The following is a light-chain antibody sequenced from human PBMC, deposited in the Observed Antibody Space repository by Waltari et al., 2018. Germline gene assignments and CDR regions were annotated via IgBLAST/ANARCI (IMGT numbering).Light chain of an antibody. CDR1: SGAVGGYDY. CDR2: DVK. V-gene: IGLV2-14*03. Sequence: QSVLTQPASVSGSPGPSITISCPGTSGAVGGYDYVSWYQQQPGKAPKLMIYDVKNRPSGVSNRFSGSKSGDTASLTISGLQAEDEADYYCSSYAVTATLLFGGGTTLTVL. CDR3: SSYAVTATLL. J-gene: IGLJ2*01.